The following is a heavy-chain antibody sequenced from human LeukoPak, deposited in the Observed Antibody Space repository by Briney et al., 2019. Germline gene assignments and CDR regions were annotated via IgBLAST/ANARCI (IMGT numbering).Heavy chain of an antibody. CDR3: AIGWWNQGLLRGRGWFDP. CDR2: INPNSGGT. Sequence: ASVKFSCKASGYTFTGYYMQWVRQAPGHGREWMGWINPNSGGTNYAQKFQGRVTMSRETSISTAYMELSRLRSCDTAVYYCAIGWWNQGLLRGRGWFDPWGQATLVTVSS. D-gene: IGHD6-25*01. CDR1: GYTFTGYY. V-gene: IGHV1-2*02. J-gene: IGHJ5*02.